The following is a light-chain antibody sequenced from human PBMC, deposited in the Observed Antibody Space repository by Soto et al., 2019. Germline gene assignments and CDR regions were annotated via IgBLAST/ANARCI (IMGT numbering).Light chain of an antibody. CDR1: QSISSW. Sequence: DIQMTQSPSPLSASVGDRVTITCRASQSISSWLAWYQQKPGKVPKLLIYDASSLESGVPSRFSGGGSGTEFTLTISSLQPDDFATYYCQQYDSYPWTFGQGTKVDIK. V-gene: IGKV1-5*01. CDR3: QQYDSYPWT. CDR2: DAS. J-gene: IGKJ1*01.